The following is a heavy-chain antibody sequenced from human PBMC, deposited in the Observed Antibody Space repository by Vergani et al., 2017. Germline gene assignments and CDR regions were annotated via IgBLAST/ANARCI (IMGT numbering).Heavy chain of an antibody. CDR1: GGSFSGYY. D-gene: IGHD1-26*01. CDR3: VRSSWWELRKAFDP. CDR2: LNHSGST. V-gene: IGHV4-34*01. Sequence: QVQLQQWGAGLLKPSETLSPTCAVLGGSFSGYYWSWIRQPPGKGLEWIGELNHSGSTNYNPSLKSRVTIPVDTTKNEYSLKLSYVTAADTAVYYCVRSSWWELRKAFDPWGQGTLVTVSS. J-gene: IGHJ5*02.